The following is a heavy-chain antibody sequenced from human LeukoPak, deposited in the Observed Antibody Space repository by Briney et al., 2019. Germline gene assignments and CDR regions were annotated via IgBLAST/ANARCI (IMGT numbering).Heavy chain of an antibody. Sequence: SETLSLTCTVSGGSISSYYWSWIRQPPGKGLEWIGYIYYSGSTNYNPSLKSRVTISVDTSKNQFSLKLSSVTAADTAVYYCARGGANRQLWLDRAFDIWGQGTMVTVSS. CDR3: ARGGANRQLWLDRAFDI. V-gene: IGHV4-59*01. CDR2: IYYSGST. J-gene: IGHJ3*02. CDR1: GGSISSYY. D-gene: IGHD5-18*01.